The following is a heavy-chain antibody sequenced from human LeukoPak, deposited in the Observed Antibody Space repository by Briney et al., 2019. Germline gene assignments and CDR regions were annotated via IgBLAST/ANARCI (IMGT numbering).Heavy chain of an antibody. CDR3: ARDRDWAFDY. Sequence: GGSLRLSCAASGFTFNSYSLNWVRQAPGKGLEWLSYIKSDRTTIYYANSLKGRFTITRDNARNSLYLQMNSLRDEDTAVYHCARDRDWAFDYWGPGTLVTVSS. V-gene: IGHV3-48*02. J-gene: IGHJ4*02. CDR2: IKSDRTTI. D-gene: IGHD3/OR15-3a*01. CDR1: GFTFNSYS.